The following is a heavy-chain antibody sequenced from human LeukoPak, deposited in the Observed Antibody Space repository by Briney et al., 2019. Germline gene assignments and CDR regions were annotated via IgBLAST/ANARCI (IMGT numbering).Heavy chain of an antibody. D-gene: IGHD1-26*01. J-gene: IGHJ4*02. CDR1: GFTFRSHG. Sequence: GGSLRLSCAASGFTFRSHGMHWVRQAPGKGLEWVSAISGRGDSTYYADSVKGRLTISRDNSKNTLYLQMNSLRAEDTALYYCAKWAVGATIYFDYWGQGTLVTVSS. CDR3: AKWAVGATIYFDY. V-gene: IGHV3-23*01. CDR2: ISGRGDST.